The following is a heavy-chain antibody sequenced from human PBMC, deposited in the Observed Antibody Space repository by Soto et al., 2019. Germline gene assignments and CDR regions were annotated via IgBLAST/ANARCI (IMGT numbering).Heavy chain of an antibody. D-gene: IGHD2-15*01. J-gene: IGHJ6*02. CDR1: GGSFSGYY. Sequence: SETLSLTCAVYGGSFSGYYWSWIRQPPGKGLEWIGEINHSGSTNYNPSLKSRVTISVDTSKNQFSLKLSSVTAADTAVYYCARGQDIVVYYGMDVWGQGTTVT. V-gene: IGHV4-34*01. CDR2: INHSGST. CDR3: ARGQDIVVYYGMDV.